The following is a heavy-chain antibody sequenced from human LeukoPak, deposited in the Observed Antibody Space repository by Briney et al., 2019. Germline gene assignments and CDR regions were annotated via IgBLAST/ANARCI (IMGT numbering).Heavy chain of an antibody. J-gene: IGHJ4*02. CDR3: ARDLRFGESPENRFDY. CDR2: ISGRGGTT. CDR1: GFRFTGHA. D-gene: IGHD3-16*01. Sequence: PGGSLRLSCSASGFRFTGHAMSWVRQAPGKGLEWVAAISGRGGTTYYADSATGQITITRDNSRDTLYLDMNSLRAEDTAVYYCARDLRFGESPENRFDYWGQGTLVTVSS. V-gene: IGHV3-23*01.